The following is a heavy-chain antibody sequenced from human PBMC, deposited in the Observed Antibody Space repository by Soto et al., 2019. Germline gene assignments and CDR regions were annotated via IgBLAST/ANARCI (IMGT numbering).Heavy chain of an antibody. CDR3: ARDFLSGKP. CDR1: GFSMFDYG. D-gene: IGHD3-10*01. CDR2: ISISSSVI. Sequence: PGGSLRLSCVDSGFSMFDYGMNWVRQAPGKGLEWVSYISISSSVIYYADSVKGRFTISRDNAKNSVYLQMNRVRDEDTAVYYCARDFLSGKPWGQGTLVTVSS. V-gene: IGHV3-48*02. J-gene: IGHJ5*02.